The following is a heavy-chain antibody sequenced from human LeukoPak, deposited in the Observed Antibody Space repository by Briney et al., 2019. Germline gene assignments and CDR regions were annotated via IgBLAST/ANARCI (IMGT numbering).Heavy chain of an antibody. D-gene: IGHD3-9*01. V-gene: IGHV4-34*01. CDR3: ARVGPLRYFDWLIPGGTDY. Sequence: SETLSLTCAVYGGSFSGYYWSWIRQPPGKGLEWIGEINHSGSTNYNPSLKSRVTISVDTSKNQFSLKLSSVTAADTAVYYCARVGPLRYFDWLIPGGTDYWGQGTLVTVSS. CDR1: GGSFSGYY. CDR2: INHSGST. J-gene: IGHJ4*02.